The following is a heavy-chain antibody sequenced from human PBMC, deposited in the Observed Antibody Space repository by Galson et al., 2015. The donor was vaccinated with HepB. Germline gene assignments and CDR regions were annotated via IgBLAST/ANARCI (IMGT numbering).Heavy chain of an antibody. D-gene: IGHD2-15*01. CDR2: FDPEDGET. CDR1: GYTLTELS. V-gene: IGHV1-24*01. CDR3: ATVGYCSGGSCYSGPYYYYGMDV. Sequence: SVKVSCKVSGYTLTELSMHWVRQAPGKGLEWMGGFDPEDGETIYARKFQGRVTMTEDTSTDTAYMELSSLRSEDTAVYYCATVGYCSGGSCYSGPYYYYGMDVWGQGTTVTVSS. J-gene: IGHJ6*02.